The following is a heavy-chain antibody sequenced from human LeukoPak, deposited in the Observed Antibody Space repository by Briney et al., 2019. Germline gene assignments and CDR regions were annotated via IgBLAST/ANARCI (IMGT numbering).Heavy chain of an antibody. CDR1: GGSISSYY. D-gene: IGHD3-16*02. Sequence: PSETLSLTCTVSGGSISSYYWSWIRQPPGKGLEWIGYIYNSGSTNYTPSLKSRVTISIDTSKIQFSLKLSSVTAADTAVHYCAREGGAISFIDYWGQGTLVTVSS. CDR3: AREGGAISFIDY. V-gene: IGHV4-59*01. CDR2: IYNSGST. J-gene: IGHJ4*02.